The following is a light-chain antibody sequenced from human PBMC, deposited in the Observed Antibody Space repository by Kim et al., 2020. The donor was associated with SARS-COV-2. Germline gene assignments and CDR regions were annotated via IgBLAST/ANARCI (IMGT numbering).Light chain of an antibody. V-gene: IGKV2-30*01. CDR2: KVS. J-gene: IGKJ1*01. CDR1: RSLVYSAGSSY. CDR3: MQGTHWPWA. Sequence: PASFSCRPCRSLVYSAGSSYLNCFQHRPDQSPSRLFYKVSNRDSGVPDRFSGSGSGTDFTLKISRVEADDVGVYCWMQGTHWPWAFGQGTKVDIK.